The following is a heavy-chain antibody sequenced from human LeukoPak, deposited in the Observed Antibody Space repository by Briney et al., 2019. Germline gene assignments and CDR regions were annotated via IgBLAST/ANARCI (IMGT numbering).Heavy chain of an antibody. D-gene: IGHD1-26*01. V-gene: IGHV3-53*01. J-gene: IGHJ4*02. Sequence: GGSLGLSCAASGFSVSATSMTWVRQAPGKGLECLSVLFDGGSVYYSDSVKGRFTISRDHLKNTVYLQLNSLRVEDTAVYYCARGVSGTYSPFDYWGQGALVAVSS. CDR3: ARGVSGTYSPFDY. CDR1: GFSVSATS. CDR2: LFDGGSV.